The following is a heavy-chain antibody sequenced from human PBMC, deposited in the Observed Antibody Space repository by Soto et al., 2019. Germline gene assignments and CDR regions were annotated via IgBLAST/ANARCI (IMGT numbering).Heavy chain of an antibody. D-gene: IGHD5-18*01. V-gene: IGHV1-2*04. CDR1: GYTFTGYY. CDR2: INPNSGGT. J-gene: IGHJ4*02. Sequence: ASVKVSCKASGYTFTGYYMHWVRQAPGQGLEWMGWINPNSGGTNYAQKSQGWVTMTRDTSISTAYMELSRLRSDDTAVYYCARENGGYSYGYVIFDYWGQGTLVTVSS. CDR3: ARENGGYSYGYVIFDY.